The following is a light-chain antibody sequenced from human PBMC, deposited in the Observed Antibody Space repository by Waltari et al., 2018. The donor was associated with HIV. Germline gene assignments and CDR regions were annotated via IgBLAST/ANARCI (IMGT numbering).Light chain of an antibody. CDR2: GST. CDR1: SSNIGAGYD. J-gene: IGLJ1*01. V-gene: IGLV1-40*01. CDR3: QSYDSSLSGSYV. Sequence: QSVLTQPPSVSGAPGPRVTISCTGSSSNIGAGYDLHWYQQLPGTAPKLLIFGSTNRPSGVPDRFSGSKSGTSASLAITGLQAEDEADYYCQSYDSSLSGSYVFGTGTKVTVL.